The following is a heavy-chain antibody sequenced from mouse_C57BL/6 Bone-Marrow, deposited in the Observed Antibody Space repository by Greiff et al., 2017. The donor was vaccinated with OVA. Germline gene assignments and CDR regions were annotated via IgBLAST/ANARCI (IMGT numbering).Heavy chain of an antibody. D-gene: IGHD1-1*01. CDR3: ARESYGSNWYFDV. V-gene: IGHV2-6*01. CDR1: GFSLTSYG. CDR2: IWGVGST. J-gene: IGHJ1*03. Sequence: VMLVESGPGLVAPSQSLSITCTVSGFSLTSYGVDWVRQSPGKGLEWLGVIWGVGSTNYNSALNSRLSISKDNSNSQVYVKMNSLQTDDTAMYYCARESYGSNWYFDVWGTGTTVTVAS.